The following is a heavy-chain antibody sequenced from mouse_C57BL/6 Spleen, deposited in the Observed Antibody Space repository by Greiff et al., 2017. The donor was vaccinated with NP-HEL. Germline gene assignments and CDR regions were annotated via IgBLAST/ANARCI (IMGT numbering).Heavy chain of an antibody. V-gene: IGHV1-52*01. D-gene: IGHD1-1*01. CDR1: GYTFTSYW. CDR2: IDPSDSET. J-gene: IGHJ4*01. CDR3: ARGNYDAGYAMDY. Sequence: QVQLQQPGAELVRPGSSVKLSCKASGYTFTSYWMHWVKQRPIQGLEWIGNIDPSDSETHYNQKFKDKATLTVDKSSSTAYMHLSSLTSEDSAVYDCARGNYDAGYAMDYWGQGTSVTVSS.